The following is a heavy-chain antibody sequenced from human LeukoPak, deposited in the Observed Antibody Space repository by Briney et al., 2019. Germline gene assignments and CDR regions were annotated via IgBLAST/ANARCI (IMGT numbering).Heavy chain of an antibody. V-gene: IGHV4-34*01. D-gene: IGHD4-23*01. CDR2: INHSGST. Sequence: SETLSLTCAVYGGSFSGYYWSWIRQPPGKGLEWIGEINHSGSTNYNPSLKSRVTISVDTSKNQFSLKLSSVTAADTAVYYCANSANYGGNSGFFDYWGQGTLVTVSS. J-gene: IGHJ4*02. CDR3: ANSANYGGNSGFFDY. CDR1: GGSFSGYY.